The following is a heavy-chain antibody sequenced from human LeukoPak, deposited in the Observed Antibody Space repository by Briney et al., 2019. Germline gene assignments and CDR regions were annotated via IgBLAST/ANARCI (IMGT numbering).Heavy chain of an antibody. CDR1: GFTFSSYA. CDR3: AKGDSAPRYYYYYGMDV. D-gene: IGHD3-22*01. J-gene: IGHJ6*02. CDR2: ISGSGGST. Sequence: GGSLRLSCAASGFTFSSYAMSWVRQAPGKGLEWVSAISGSGGSTYYADPVKGRFTISRDNSKNTLYLQMNSLRAEDTAVYYCAKGDSAPRYYYYYGMDVWGQGTTVTVSS. V-gene: IGHV3-23*01.